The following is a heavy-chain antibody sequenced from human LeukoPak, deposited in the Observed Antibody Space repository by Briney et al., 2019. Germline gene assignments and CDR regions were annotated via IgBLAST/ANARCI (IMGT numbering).Heavy chain of an antibody. D-gene: IGHD2-8*01. J-gene: IGHJ4*02. Sequence: GGSLRLSCAASGFTFSTYAMNWVCQAPGKGLEWVAVISDGGRHNYYADSVKGRFTISRDNSKSTLYLQMNSLRDDDSAAYFCARVYLERLTAGYFDHWGQGTQVTVSP. CDR1: GFTFSTYA. CDR2: ISDGGRHN. CDR3: ARVYLERLTAGYFDH. V-gene: IGHV3-30*04.